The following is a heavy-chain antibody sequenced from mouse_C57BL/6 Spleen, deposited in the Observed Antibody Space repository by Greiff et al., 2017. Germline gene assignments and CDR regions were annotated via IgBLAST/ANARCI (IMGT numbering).Heavy chain of an antibody. CDR3: ARGYGSSYDAMDY. CDR1: GYAFTNYL. V-gene: IGHV1-54*01. J-gene: IGHJ4*01. CDR2: INPGSGGT. D-gene: IGHD1-1*01. Sequence: VQLQQSGAELVRPGTSVKVSCKASGYAFTNYLIEWVKQRPGQGLEWIGVINPGSGGTNYNEKFKGKATLTADESSSTASMQLSSLTSEDAAVYFGARGYGSSYDAMDYWGQGTSVTVSS.